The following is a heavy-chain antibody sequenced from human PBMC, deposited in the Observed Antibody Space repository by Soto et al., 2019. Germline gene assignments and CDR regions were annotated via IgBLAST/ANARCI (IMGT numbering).Heavy chain of an antibody. D-gene: IGHD6-6*01. V-gene: IGHV4-39*01. CDR2: IYYSGST. Sequence: SETLSLTCTVSGGSISSSSYYWGWIRQPPGKGLEWIGSIYYSGSTYYNPSLKSRVTISVDTSKNQFSLKLSSVTAADTAVYYCVSRIAARPESDYWGQGTLVTVSS. CDR1: GGSISSSSYY. J-gene: IGHJ4*02. CDR3: VSRIAARPESDY.